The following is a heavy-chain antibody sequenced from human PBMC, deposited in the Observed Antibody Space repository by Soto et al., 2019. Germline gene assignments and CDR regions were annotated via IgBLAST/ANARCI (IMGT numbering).Heavy chain of an antibody. CDR1: GGSISSYY. Sequence: SETLSLTCTVSGGSISSYYWSWIRQPPGKGLEWIGYIYYSGSTNYNPSLKSRVTISVDTSKNQFSLKLSSVTAADTAVYYCARVGAVALDAFDIWGQGTMVTVSS. V-gene: IGHV4-59*01. J-gene: IGHJ3*02. D-gene: IGHD6-19*01. CDR2: IYYSGST. CDR3: ARVGAVALDAFDI.